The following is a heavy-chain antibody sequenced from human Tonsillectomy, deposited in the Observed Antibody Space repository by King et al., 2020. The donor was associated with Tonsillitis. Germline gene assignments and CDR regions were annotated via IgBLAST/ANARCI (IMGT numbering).Heavy chain of an antibody. CDR3: ARYVSGSFDY. CDR1: GGSISSFDHF. D-gene: IGHD1-26*01. J-gene: IGHJ4*02. Sequence: QLQESGPGVVKPSETLSLTCTVSGGSISSFDHFWAWIRQPPGKGLEWIGYMYYSGTIFYNPSLKSRITISGGTSENRFSLKLSSVTAADTAVYFFARYVSGSFDYWGQGALVTVSS. V-gene: IGHV4-39*01. CDR2: MYYSGTI.